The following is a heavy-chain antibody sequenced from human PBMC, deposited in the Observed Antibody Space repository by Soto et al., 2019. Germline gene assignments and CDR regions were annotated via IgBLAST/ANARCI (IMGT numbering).Heavy chain of an antibody. J-gene: IGHJ4*02. D-gene: IGHD3-22*01. Sequence: PGESLKISCKASGYSFNTYWIGWVRQLPGKGLEWMGIIYPDDSDTRYSPSFQGQVTISADKSFTTVYLQWNSLKASDTAIYYCARPGYYDSSGFFNFDHWGRGTLVTVSS. V-gene: IGHV5-51*01. CDR3: ARPGYYDSSGFFNFDH. CDR1: GYSFNTYW. CDR2: IYPDDSDT.